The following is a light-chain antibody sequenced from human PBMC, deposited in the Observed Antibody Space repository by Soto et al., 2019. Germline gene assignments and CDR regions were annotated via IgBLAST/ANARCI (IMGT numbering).Light chain of an antibody. J-gene: IGLJ2*01. CDR1: SSNIGSNT. CDR2: SNN. Sequence: QSVLTQPPSASGTPGQRVTISCSGSSSNIGSNTVNWYHQLPGTAPNLLIYSNNQRPSGVPDRFSGSKSGTSASLAISGLQAEDEADYYCAVWDDSLNGVVFGGGTKLTVL. V-gene: IGLV1-44*01. CDR3: AVWDDSLNGVV.